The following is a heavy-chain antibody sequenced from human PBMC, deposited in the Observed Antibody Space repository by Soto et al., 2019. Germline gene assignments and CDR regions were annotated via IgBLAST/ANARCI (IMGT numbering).Heavy chain of an antibody. CDR2: INSDGSIT. Sequence: PGGSLRLSCAASGFTFSTYWMHWVRQAPGKGLVWVSRINSDGSITSYADSVKGRLTISRDNAKNTLYLQMNSLRAEDTAVYYCVRVGSDWYYLNNWGQGTPVTVSS. CDR1: GFTFSTYW. J-gene: IGHJ4*02. CDR3: VRVGSDWYYLNN. V-gene: IGHV3-74*01. D-gene: IGHD6-19*01.